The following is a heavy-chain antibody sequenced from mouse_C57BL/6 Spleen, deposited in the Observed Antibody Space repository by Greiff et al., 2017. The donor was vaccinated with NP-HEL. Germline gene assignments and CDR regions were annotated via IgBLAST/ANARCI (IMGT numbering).Heavy chain of an antibody. CDR2: IDPEDGEP. CDR1: GFNIKDYY. V-gene: IGHV14-2*01. J-gene: IGHJ1*03. Sequence: VQLQQSGAELVKPGASVKLSCTASGFNIKDYYMHWVKQRTEQGLEWIGRIDPEDGEPKYAPKFQGKATITADTSSNTAYLQLSSLTSEDTAVYYCARTETMVTDWYFDVWGTGTTVTVSS. CDR3: ARTETMVTDWYFDV. D-gene: IGHD2-1*01.